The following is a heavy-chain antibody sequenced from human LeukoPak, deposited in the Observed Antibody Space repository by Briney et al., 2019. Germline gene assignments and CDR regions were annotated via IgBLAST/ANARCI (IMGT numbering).Heavy chain of an antibody. V-gene: IGHV4-39*07. J-gene: IGHJ5*02. CDR3: ARVVVNYDSSPGGWFDP. CDR1: GGSISSSSYY. CDR2: IYYSGST. Sequence: PSETLSLTCTVSGGSISSSSYYWGWIRQPPGKGLEWIGSIYYSGSTYYNPSLKSRVTISVDTSKNQFSLKLSSVTAADTAVYYCARVVVNYDSSPGGWFDPWGQGTLVTVSS. D-gene: IGHD3-22*01.